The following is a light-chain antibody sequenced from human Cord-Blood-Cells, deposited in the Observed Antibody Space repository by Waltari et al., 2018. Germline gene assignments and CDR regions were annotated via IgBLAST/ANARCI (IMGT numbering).Light chain of an antibody. CDR3: CSYAGSSNWV. J-gene: IGLJ3*02. CDR2: EGS. Sequence: QSALTQPASVSGSPGQSITISCTGTSSDVGSSNLVSWDQQQPGKAPKLMIYEGSKRPSVVSNRLSGSKSGNTASLTISALQAEDQADYYCCSYAGSSNWVFRGGTKLTVL. CDR1: SSDVGSSNL. V-gene: IGLV2-23*01.